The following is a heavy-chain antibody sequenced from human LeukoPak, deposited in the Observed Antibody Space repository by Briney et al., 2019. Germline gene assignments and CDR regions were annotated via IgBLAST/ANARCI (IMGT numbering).Heavy chain of an antibody. CDR1: GFTFSSYS. V-gene: IGHV3-23*01. J-gene: IGHJ4*02. Sequence: GGSLRLSCAASGFTFSSYSMNWVRQAPGKGLEWVSAISGSGGSTYYADSVKGRFTISRDNSKNTLYLQMNSLRAEDTAVYYCAKDITMIVVVTGDYWGQGTLVTVSS. D-gene: IGHD3-22*01. CDR3: AKDITMIVVVTGDY. CDR2: ISGSGGST.